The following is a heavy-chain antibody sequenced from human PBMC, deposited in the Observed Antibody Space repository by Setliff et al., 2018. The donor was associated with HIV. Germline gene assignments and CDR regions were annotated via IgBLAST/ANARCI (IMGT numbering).Heavy chain of an antibody. CDR3: ARDRDYGGNRDAFDI. CDR1: GGSINSYY. Sequence: SETLSLTCTVSGGSINSYYWSWIRQPAGKGLEWIGRIYTSGSANYNPSLKSRVTMSVDTSKNQFSLRLSSVTAADTAVYYCARDRDYGGNRDAFDIWGQGIMVTVSS. V-gene: IGHV4-4*07. J-gene: IGHJ3*02. CDR2: IYTSGSA. D-gene: IGHD4-17*01.